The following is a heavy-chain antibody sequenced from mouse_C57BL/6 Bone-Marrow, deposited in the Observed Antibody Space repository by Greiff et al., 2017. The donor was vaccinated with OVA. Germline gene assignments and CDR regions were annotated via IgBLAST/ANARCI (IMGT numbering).Heavy chain of an antibody. CDR2: ISNLAYSI. CDR3: ARRNWGYYYAMDY. J-gene: IGHJ4*01. Sequence: EVQLVESGGGLVQPGGSLKLSCAASGFTFSDYGMAWVRQAPRKGPEWVAFISNLAYSIYYADTVTGRFTISRENAKNTLYLEMSSLRSEDTAMYYCARRNWGYYYAMDYWGQGTSVTVSS. D-gene: IGHD4-1*01. CDR1: GFTFSDYG. V-gene: IGHV5-15*01.